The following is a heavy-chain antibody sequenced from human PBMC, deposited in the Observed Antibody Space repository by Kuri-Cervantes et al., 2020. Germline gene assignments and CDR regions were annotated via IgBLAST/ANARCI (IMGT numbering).Heavy chain of an antibody. J-gene: IGHJ6*02. CDR3: ARGPHSWIQLRSFMDV. CDR1: GGSISSGSYY. CDR2: IYTSGST. D-gene: IGHD5-18*01. V-gene: IGHV4-61*02. Sequence: SETLSLTCTVSGGSISSGSYYWSWIRQPAGKGLEWIGRIYTSGSTNYSPSLKSRVTISVDTSKNQFSLKLSSVTAADTAVYYCARGPHSWIQLRSFMDVWGQGTTVTVSS.